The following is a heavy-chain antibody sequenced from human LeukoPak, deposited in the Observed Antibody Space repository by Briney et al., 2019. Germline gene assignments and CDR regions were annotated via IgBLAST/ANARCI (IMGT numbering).Heavy chain of an antibody. J-gene: IGHJ4*02. Sequence: PSETLSLTCTVSGGSINNYCWSWIRQPPGKGLEWIGFFDNNGITNYNPSLKSRVTILVDTSKNQVSLKLNSVTAADTAVYHCARHVAPDMDYFDYWGQGTLVTVSS. CDR1: GGSINNYC. D-gene: IGHD2-15*01. CDR3: ARHVAPDMDYFDY. V-gene: IGHV4-59*08. CDR2: FDNNGIT.